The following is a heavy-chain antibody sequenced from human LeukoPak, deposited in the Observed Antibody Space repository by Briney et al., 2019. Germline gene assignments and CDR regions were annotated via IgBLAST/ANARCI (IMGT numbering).Heavy chain of an antibody. CDR3: ARIVVVPAATPYYYYYGMDV. Sequence: SETLSLTCAVYGGSFSGYYWCWIRQPPGKGLEWIGEINHSGSTNYNPSLKSRVTISVDTSKNQFSLKLSSVTAADTAVYYCARIVVVPAATPYYYYYGMDVWGQGTTVTVSS. D-gene: IGHD2-2*01. J-gene: IGHJ6*02. CDR1: GGSFSGYY. V-gene: IGHV4-34*01. CDR2: INHSGST.